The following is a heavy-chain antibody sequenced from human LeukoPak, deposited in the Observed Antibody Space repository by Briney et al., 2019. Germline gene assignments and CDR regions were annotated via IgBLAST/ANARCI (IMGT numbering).Heavy chain of an antibody. CDR2: IYYSGST. D-gene: IGHD2-2*01. CDR1: GGSISSYY. J-gene: IGHJ4*02. V-gene: IGHV4-59*01. CDR3: ARSTRYYFDS. Sequence: SETLSLTCTVSGGSISSYYWSWIRQPPGKGLEGIGYIYYSGSTKYNPSLKTRVTISVDTSKNQLSLKLSSVTAEDPAVYYCARSTRYYFDSWGQGTLVTVSS.